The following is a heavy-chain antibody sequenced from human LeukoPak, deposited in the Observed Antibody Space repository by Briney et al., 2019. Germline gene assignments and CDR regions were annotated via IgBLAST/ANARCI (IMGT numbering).Heavy chain of an antibody. J-gene: IGHJ4*02. V-gene: IGHV1-69*05. CDR3: ARRDIRFLEWLFSI. D-gene: IGHD3-3*01. CDR2: IIPIFGTA. Sequence: SVKVSCKASGGTFSSYAISWVRQAPGQGLDWMGGIIPIFGTANYAQKFQGRVTISTDESTSTAYMELSTLRSEDTAVSYCARRDIRFLEWLFSIWGQGTLVTVSS. CDR1: GGTFSSYA.